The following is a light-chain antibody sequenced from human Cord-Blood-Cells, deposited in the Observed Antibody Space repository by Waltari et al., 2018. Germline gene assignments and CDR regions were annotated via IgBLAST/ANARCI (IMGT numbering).Light chain of an antibody. CDR2: EVS. J-gene: IGLJ2*01. Sequence: QSALTQPASVSGSPGQSITISCTGTSSDVGGYNYVSWYRQHPGKAPKLMIYEVSNRPSGVSNRFSGSKSGNTASLTISGLQAEDEADYYCSSYTSSSTDVVFGGGTKLTVL. V-gene: IGLV2-14*01. CDR3: SSYTSSSTDVV. CDR1: SSDVGGYNY.